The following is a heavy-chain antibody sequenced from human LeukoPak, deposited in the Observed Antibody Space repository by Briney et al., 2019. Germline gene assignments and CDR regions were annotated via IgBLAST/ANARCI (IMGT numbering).Heavy chain of an antibody. D-gene: IGHD3-22*01. CDR3: ASRGYYDNSAYFRN. CDR2: IYYSGST. CDR1: GDSIAGFY. Sequence: PSETLSLTCSVSGDSIAGFYWNWIRQPPGKGLEWIGYIYYSGSTNYNPSLKSRVTISIDTSKHLFSLNLTSVTAADTAVYFCASRGYYDNSAYFRNWGQGTLVTVSS. V-gene: IGHV4-59*01. J-gene: IGHJ4*02.